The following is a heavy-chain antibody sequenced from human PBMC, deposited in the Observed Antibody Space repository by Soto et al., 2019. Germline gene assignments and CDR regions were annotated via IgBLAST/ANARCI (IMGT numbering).Heavy chain of an antibody. D-gene: IGHD5-12*01. V-gene: IGHV4-39*01. CDR3: ASTWIRYYYMDV. CDR2: IYYSGST. CDR1: GGSISSSSYY. J-gene: IGHJ6*03. Sequence: PSETLSLTCTVSGGSISSSSYYWGWIRQPPGKGLEWIGSIYYSGSTYYNPSLKSRVTISVDTSKNQFSLKLSSVTAADTAVYYCASTWIRYYYMDVWGKGTTVTVSS.